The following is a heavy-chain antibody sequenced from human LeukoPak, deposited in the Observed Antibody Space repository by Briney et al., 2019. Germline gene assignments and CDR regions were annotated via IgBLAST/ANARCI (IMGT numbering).Heavy chain of an antibody. CDR1: GHTFTSYY. CDR3: ARVGSAMVLDY. CDR2: INPSGGST. J-gene: IGHJ4*02. D-gene: IGHD5-18*01. Sequence: ASVKVSCKASGHTFTSYYMHWVRQAPGQGLEWMGIINPSGGSTSYAQKFQGRDTMTRDTSTSTVYMELSSLRSEDTAVYYCARVGSAMVLDYWGQGTLVTVSS. V-gene: IGHV1-46*01.